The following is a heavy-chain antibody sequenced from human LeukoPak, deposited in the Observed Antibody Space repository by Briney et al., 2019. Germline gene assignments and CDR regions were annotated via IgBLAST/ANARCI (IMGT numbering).Heavy chain of an antibody. CDR1: GDSISSYF. D-gene: IGHD3-16*01. Sequence: SETLSLTCSVSGDSISSYFWSWIRQPPGKGLEWIGYFYYSGITNYNPSLKSRVSISYDTSKKQISLKLNSVTAADTAVYYCARGDYYAGGGRNWFDPWGQGTLVTVSS. CDR3: ARGDYYAGGGRNWFDP. CDR2: FYYSGIT. V-gene: IGHV4-59*12. J-gene: IGHJ5*02.